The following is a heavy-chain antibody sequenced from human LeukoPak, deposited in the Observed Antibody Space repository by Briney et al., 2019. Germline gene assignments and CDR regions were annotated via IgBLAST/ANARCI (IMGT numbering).Heavy chain of an antibody. CDR2: ISYDGSNK. CDR1: GFIFSNYA. Sequence: GRSLRLSCAASGFIFSNYAMHWVRQAPGKGLEWVAVISYDGSNKYYVESVKGRFTISRDNSKNTLYLQMNSLRAEDTAVYYCARSYYDILTGYGEVDYWGQGTLVTVSS. D-gene: IGHD3-9*01. J-gene: IGHJ4*02. CDR3: ARSYYDILTGYGEVDY. V-gene: IGHV3-30*04.